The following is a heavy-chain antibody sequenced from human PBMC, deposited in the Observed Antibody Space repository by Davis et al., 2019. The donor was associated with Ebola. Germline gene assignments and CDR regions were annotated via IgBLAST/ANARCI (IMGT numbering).Heavy chain of an antibody. Sequence: SETLSLTCTVSGGSISSGGYYWSWIRQHPGKGLEWIGYIYYSGSTNYNPSLKSRVTISVDTSKNQFSLKLSSVTAADTAVYYCARVHSSGPKFDYWGQGTLVTVSS. V-gene: IGHV4-61*08. CDR3: ARVHSSGPKFDY. CDR1: GGSISSGGYY. D-gene: IGHD3-22*01. CDR2: IYYSGST. J-gene: IGHJ4*02.